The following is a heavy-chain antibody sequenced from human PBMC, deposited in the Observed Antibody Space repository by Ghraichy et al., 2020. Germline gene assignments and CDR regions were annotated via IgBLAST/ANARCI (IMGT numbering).Heavy chain of an antibody. Sequence: GGSLRLSCAASGFTFSSYGMHWVRQAPGKGLEWVAVIWYDGSNKYYADSVKGRFTISRDNSKNTLYLQMNSLRAEDTAVYYCARVPNYDFWSGYYVYYGMDVWGQGTTVTVSS. CDR1: GFTFSSYG. J-gene: IGHJ6*02. CDR2: IWYDGSNK. V-gene: IGHV3-33*01. D-gene: IGHD3-3*01. CDR3: ARVPNYDFWSGYYVYYGMDV.